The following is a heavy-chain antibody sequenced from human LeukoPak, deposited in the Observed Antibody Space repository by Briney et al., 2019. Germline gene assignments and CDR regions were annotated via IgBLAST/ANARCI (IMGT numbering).Heavy chain of an antibody. V-gene: IGHV4-34*01. CDR3: ARGQEYYDFWSGHSSPDY. J-gene: IGHJ4*02. CDR2: IYHSGST. D-gene: IGHD3-3*01. CDR1: GGSFSGYY. Sequence: PSETLSLTCAVYGGSFSGYYWSWIRQPPGKGLEWIGDIYHSGSTNYNPSLKSRVTISVDTSKNQFSLKLSTVTAADTAVYYCARGQEYYDFWSGHSSPDYWGQGTLVTVSS.